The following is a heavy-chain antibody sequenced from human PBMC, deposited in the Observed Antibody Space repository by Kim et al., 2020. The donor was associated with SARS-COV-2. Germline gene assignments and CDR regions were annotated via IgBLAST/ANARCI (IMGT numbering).Heavy chain of an antibody. CDR3: ARGGDGSGSMVSWFDP. CDR2: INHSGST. D-gene: IGHD3-10*01. Sequence: SETLSLTCAVYGGSFSGYYWSWIRQPPGKGLEWIGEINHSGSTNYNPSLKSRVTISVETSKNQFSLKLSSVTAADTAVYYCARGGDGSGSMVSWFDPWGQGTLVTVCS. J-gene: IGHJ5*02. CDR1: GGSFSGYY. V-gene: IGHV4-34*01.